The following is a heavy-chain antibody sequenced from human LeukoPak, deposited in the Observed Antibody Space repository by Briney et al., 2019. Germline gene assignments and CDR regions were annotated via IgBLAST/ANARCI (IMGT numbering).Heavy chain of an antibody. J-gene: IGHJ4*02. V-gene: IGHV1-18*01. CDR1: GYTFTSYG. Sequence: GASVKVSCKASGYTFTSYGISWVRQAPGQGLEWMGWISAYNGNTNYAQKLQGRVTMTTDTSTSTAYMELRSLRSDDTAVYYCARDADYYDSSGYYFRGPDYWGQGTLVTVSS. CDR3: ARDADYYDSSGYYFRGPDY. CDR2: ISAYNGNT. D-gene: IGHD3-22*01.